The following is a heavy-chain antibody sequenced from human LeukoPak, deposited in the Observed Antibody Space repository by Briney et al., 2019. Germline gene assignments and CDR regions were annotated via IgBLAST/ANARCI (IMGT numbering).Heavy chain of an antibody. J-gene: IGHJ3*02. Sequence: GGSLRLSCAASGFTFSSYAMSWVRQAPGKGLEWVSAISGSGGSTYYADSVKGRFTISRDNSKNTLYLQMNSLRAEDTAVYYCAKDIVVVPAAINQPLLSGLYAFDIWGQGTMVTVSS. V-gene: IGHV3-23*01. CDR1: GFTFSSYA. D-gene: IGHD2-2*02. CDR2: ISGSGGST. CDR3: AKDIVVVPAAINQPLLSGLYAFDI.